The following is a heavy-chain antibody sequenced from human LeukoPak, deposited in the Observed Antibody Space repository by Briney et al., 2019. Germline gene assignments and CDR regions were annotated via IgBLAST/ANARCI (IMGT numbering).Heavy chain of an antibody. V-gene: IGHV1-2*02. J-gene: IGHJ4*02. CDR2: INPNSGGT. CDR1: GYTFTGYY. CDR3: ARDSSSWNPDY. Sequence: ASVKVSCKASGYTFTGYYMHWVRQAPGQGLEWMGWINPNSGGTNYAQKFQGRVAMTRDASISTAYMELSRLRSDDTAVYYCARDSSSWNPDYWGQGTLVTVSS. D-gene: IGHD1-1*01.